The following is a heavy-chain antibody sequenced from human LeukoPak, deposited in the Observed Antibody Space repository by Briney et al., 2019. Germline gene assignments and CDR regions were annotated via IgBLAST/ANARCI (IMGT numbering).Heavy chain of an antibody. J-gene: IGHJ3*02. Sequence: PSDTLSLTCTVSGGSISSYYWSWIRQPPGKGLQWIGYIYYSGSTNYNPSLKSRLTLSVDTSKNQFSLKLSSVTAADTAVYYCARVQRDGSGLGDAFDIWGQGTMVTVSS. D-gene: IGHD3-10*01. V-gene: IGHV4-59*07. CDR3: ARVQRDGSGLGDAFDI. CDR1: GGSISSYY. CDR2: IYYSGST.